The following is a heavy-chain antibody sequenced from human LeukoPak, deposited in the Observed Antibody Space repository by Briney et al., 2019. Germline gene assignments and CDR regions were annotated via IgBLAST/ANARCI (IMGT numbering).Heavy chain of an antibody. CDR3: ARGHRDYDYVWGSYRSYYFDY. V-gene: IGHV4-34*01. J-gene: IGHJ4*02. D-gene: IGHD3-16*02. CDR2: INHSGST. CDR1: GGSFSGYY. Sequence: SETLSLTCAVYGGSFSGYYWSWIRQPPGKGLEWIGEINHSGSTNYNPSLKSRVTVSVDTSKNQFSLKLSSVTAADTAVYYCARGHRDYDYVWGSYRSYYFDYWGQGTLVTVSS.